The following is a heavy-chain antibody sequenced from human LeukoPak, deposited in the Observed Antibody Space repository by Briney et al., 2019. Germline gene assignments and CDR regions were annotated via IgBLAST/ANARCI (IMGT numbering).Heavy chain of an antibody. Sequence: PSETLSLTCSVSGGSLRSYYWSWIRQPPGKGLEWIGFVYHSGATSYNPSLKSRVTISLDTSQRQFSLTLSSVTAGDTAVYYCARDALSGIDDGGRETLVTVSS. J-gene: IGHJ4*02. V-gene: IGHV4-59*01. CDR2: VYHSGAT. D-gene: IGHD1-26*01. CDR3: ARDALSGIDD. CDR1: GGSLRSYY.